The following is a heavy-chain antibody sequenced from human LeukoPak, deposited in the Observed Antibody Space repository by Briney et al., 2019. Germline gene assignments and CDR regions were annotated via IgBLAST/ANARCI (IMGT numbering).Heavy chain of an antibody. D-gene: IGHD2-2*01. CDR1: GYTFTSYG. CDR2: ISAYNGNT. V-gene: IGHV1-18*04. CDR3: ARDRLMPYCSSTSCYGIRFDP. Sequence: ASVKVSCKASGYTFTSYGISWVRQAPGQGLEWMGWISAYNGNTNYARKLQGRVTMTTDTSTSTAYMELRSLRSDDTAVYYCARDRLMPYCSSTSCYGIRFDPWGQGTLVTVSS. J-gene: IGHJ5*02.